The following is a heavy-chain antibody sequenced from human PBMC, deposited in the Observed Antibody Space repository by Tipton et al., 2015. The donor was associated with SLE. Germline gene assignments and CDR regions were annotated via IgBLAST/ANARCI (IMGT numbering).Heavy chain of an antibody. Sequence: RSLRLSCAASGFTFNDYAMHWVRQAPGRGLEWVSGINWNSDNRGYADSVKGRFTISRDNAKNSLYLQINSLRPEDTALYYCAKDIGNSGYLFDYWGQGALVTVSS. CDR3: AKDIGNSGYLFDY. J-gene: IGHJ4*02. V-gene: IGHV3-9*01. D-gene: IGHD5-12*01. CDR1: GFTFNDYA. CDR2: INWNSDNR.